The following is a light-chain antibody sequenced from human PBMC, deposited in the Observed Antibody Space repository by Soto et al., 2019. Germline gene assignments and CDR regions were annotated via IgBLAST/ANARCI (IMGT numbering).Light chain of an antibody. CDR3: QQYGRSTRT. V-gene: IGKV3-20*01. CDR2: GAS. CDR1: QSVSSSY. Sequence: EIVFTQSPGTLSFSPGERATLSCRASQSVSSSYLAWYQQKPGQAPRLLIYGASSRATGIPDRFSGSGSGTDFTLTISRLEPEDFAVYYCQQYGRSTRTFGQGTKVDIK. J-gene: IGKJ1*01.